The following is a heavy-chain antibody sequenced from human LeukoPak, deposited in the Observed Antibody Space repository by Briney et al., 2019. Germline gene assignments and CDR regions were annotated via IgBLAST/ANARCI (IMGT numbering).Heavy chain of an antibody. CDR1: GYTFTGYY. Sequence: ASVKVSCKASGYTFTGYYMHWVRQAPGQGLEWMGWINPNSGGTNYAQKFQGRVTMTRDTSTSTGYMELRSLRSEDTAVYYCGRGIQSFDPWGQGTLVTVSS. V-gene: IGHV1-2*02. CDR3: GRGIQSFDP. J-gene: IGHJ5*02. CDR2: INPNSGGT.